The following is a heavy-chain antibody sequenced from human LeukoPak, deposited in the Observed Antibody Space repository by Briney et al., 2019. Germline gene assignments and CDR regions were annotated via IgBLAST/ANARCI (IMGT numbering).Heavy chain of an antibody. J-gene: IGHJ4*02. CDR1: GFTFSSYW. CDR2: MNGDGSGT. V-gene: IGHV3-74*01. CDR3: ARDGVYGSGTYYVDY. Sequence: GGSLRLSCAASGFTFSSYWMHWVRQAPGKGLVWVSRMNGDGSGTNYADSVKGRFTISRDNAKNTLYLQMNSLRAEDTAVYYCARDGVYGSGTYYVDYWGQGTLVTVSS. D-gene: IGHD3-10*01.